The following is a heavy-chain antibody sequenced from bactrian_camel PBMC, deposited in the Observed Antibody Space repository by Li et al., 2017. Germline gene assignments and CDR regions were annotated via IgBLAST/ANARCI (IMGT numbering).Heavy chain of an antibody. CDR1: EYTYLSYC. CDR2: ITSDGNST. V-gene: IGHV3S26*01. D-gene: IGHD7*01. CDR3: AASGRYWCNWYDPKTFNY. J-gene: IGHJ4*01. Sequence: HVQLVESGGGSVQAGGSLRLSCTVSEYTYLSYCMGWSRQAPGKEREGVAAITSDGNSTTYADSVEGRFTISHDNAKNTLYLQMNSLKPEDTAIYYCAASGRYWCNWYDPKTFNYWGQGTQVTVS.